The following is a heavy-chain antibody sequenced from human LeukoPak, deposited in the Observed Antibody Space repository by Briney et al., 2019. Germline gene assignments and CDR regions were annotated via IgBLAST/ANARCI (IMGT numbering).Heavy chain of an antibody. Sequence: PGGSLRLSCAASGLTFSSYWMTWVRQAPGKGLEWVATIKYDGSETYYVDSVRGRFSISRDNAKNSLYLQMSSLRAEDTAVYYCARDSTLSNYWGQGTLVTVSS. J-gene: IGHJ4*02. D-gene: IGHD3-16*01. V-gene: IGHV3-7*04. CDR3: ARDSTLSNY. CDR1: GLTFSSYW. CDR2: IKYDGSET.